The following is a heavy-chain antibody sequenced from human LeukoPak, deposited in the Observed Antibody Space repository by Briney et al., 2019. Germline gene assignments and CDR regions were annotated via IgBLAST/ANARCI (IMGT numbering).Heavy chain of an antibody. J-gene: IGHJ4*02. CDR3: ARDEVGYSYGYGDY. D-gene: IGHD5-18*01. CDR1: GFTFSSYW. CDR2: IKQDGSEK. V-gene: IGHV3-7*01. Sequence: PGGSLRLSCAASGFTFSSYWMSWVRQAPGKGLEWVANIKQDGSEKYYVDSVKGRFTISRDNAKNSLYLQMNSLRAEDTAVYYCARDEVGYSYGYGDYWGQGTLVTVSS.